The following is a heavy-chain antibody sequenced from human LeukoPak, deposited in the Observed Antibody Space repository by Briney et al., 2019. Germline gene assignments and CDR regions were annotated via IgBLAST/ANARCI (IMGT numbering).Heavy chain of an antibody. CDR2: ISSISYI. J-gene: IGHJ6*02. CDR1: GFTFSSYS. CDR3: ARDMVVVVPAAIHYYGMDV. V-gene: IGHV3-21*01. Sequence: GGSLRLSCAASGFTFSSYSMNWVRQAPGKGLEWVSSISSISYIYYADSVKGRFTISRDNAKNSLYLQMNSLRAEDTAVYYCARDMVVVVPAAIHYYGMDVWGQGTTVTVSS. D-gene: IGHD2-2*01.